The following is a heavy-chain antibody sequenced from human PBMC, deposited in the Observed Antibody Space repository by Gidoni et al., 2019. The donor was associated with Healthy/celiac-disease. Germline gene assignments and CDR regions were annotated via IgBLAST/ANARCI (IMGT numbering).Heavy chain of an antibody. CDR3: ASSIAVAGTFYFDY. V-gene: IGHV4-61*02. D-gene: IGHD6-19*01. Sequence: QVQLQESGPGLVKPSQTLSLTCTVSGGSISRGSYYWSWIRQPAGKGLEWIGRIYTRGSTNYNPSLKSRVTMSVDTSKNQFSLKLSSVTAADTAVYYCASSIAVAGTFYFDYWGQGTLVTVSS. CDR2: IYTRGST. CDR1: GGSISRGSYY. J-gene: IGHJ4*02.